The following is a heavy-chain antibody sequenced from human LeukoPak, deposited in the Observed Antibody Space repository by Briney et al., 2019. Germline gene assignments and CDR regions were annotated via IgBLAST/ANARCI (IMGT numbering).Heavy chain of an antibody. V-gene: IGHV3-21*01. D-gene: IGHD3-3*01. CDR3: ARGWFADFGVVIYRLGVDV. CDR2: ISSSSSYI. J-gene: IGHJ6*02. Sequence: GGSLRLSCAASGFTFSSYSMNWVRQAPGKGLEWVSSISSSSSYIYYADSVKGRFTISRDNVKNSLYLQMNSLRAEDTAVYYCARGWFADFGVVIYRLGVDVWGQGTTVTVSS. CDR1: GFTFSSYS.